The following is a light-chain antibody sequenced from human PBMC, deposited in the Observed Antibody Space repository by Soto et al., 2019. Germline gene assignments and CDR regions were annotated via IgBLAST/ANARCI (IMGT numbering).Light chain of an antibody. CDR3: AAWDDSLNGYV. J-gene: IGLJ1*01. CDR2: SNN. CDR1: SSNIGSNT. V-gene: IGLV1-44*01. Sequence: QPVLTQPPSAFGTPGQRVTISCSGSSSNIGSNTVNWYQQLLGTAPKLLIYSNNQRPSGVPDRFSGSKSGTSASLAISGLQSEDEADYYCAAWDDSLNGYVFGTGTKLTVL.